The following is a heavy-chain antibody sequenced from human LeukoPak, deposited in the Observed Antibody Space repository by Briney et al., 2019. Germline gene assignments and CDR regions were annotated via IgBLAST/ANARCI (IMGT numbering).Heavy chain of an antibody. CDR1: GGSISSYY. CDR2: IYTSGST. V-gene: IGHV4-4*08. D-gene: IGHD3-3*01. J-gene: IGHJ4*02. Sequence: SETLSLTCTVSGGSISSYYWNWIRQPPGKGLEWIGRIYTSGSTNYNPSLKSRVTISVDTSKNQFSLKLSSVTAADTAVYYCARGFYDFWSGWYYFDYWGQGTLVTVSS. CDR3: ARGFYDFWSGWYYFDY.